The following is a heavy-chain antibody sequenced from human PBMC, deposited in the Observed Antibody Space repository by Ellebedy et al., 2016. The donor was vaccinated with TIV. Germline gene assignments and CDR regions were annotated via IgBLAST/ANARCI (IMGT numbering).Heavy chain of an antibody. CDR3: AREPMVRGVIRRGYAMDV. D-gene: IGHD3-10*01. CDR2: IWYDGSNK. J-gene: IGHJ6*02. V-gene: IGHV3-33*01. CDR1: GFTFSSYG. Sequence: GESLKISCAASGFTFSSYGMHWVRQAPGKGLEWVAVIWYDGSNKYYADSVKGRFTISGDNSKNTLYLQMNSLRAEDTAVYYCAREPMVRGVIRRGYAMDVWGQGTTVTVSS.